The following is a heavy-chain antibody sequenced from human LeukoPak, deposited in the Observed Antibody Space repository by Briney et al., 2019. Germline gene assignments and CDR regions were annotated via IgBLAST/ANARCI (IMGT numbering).Heavy chain of an antibody. Sequence: GGSLRLSCAASGFTFSDYYMSWIRQAPGKGLEGVSGISWDSASIGYADSVKGRFTISRHNAKNSLYLQMNSLRAEDTDLYYCARYSSRADAAFDIWGQGTRVTVPS. V-gene: IGHV3-9*01. D-gene: IGHD6-13*01. CDR3: ARYSSRADAAFDI. J-gene: IGHJ3*02. CDR1: GFTFSDYY. CDR2: ISWDSASI.